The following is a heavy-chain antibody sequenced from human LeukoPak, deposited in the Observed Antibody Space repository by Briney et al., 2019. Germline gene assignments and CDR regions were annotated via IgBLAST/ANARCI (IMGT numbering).Heavy chain of an antibody. CDR3: ARVRCSSTSCYIYYYYCMDV. J-gene: IGHJ6*03. Sequence: GGSLRLSCAASGFTFSDYYMSWIRQAPGKGPEWVSYISSSGSTIYYADSVKGRFTISRDNAKNSLYLQMNSLRAEDTAVYYCARVRCSSTSCYIYYYYCMDVWGKGTTVTVSS. CDR2: ISSSGSTI. CDR1: GFTFSDYY. D-gene: IGHD2-2*02. V-gene: IGHV3-11*01.